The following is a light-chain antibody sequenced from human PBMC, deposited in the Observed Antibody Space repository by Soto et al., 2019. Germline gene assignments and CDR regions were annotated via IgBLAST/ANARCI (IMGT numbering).Light chain of an antibody. J-gene: IGLJ1*01. CDR1: SIDVGGYNY. CDR3: SSYTSSSTL. CDR2: AVT. V-gene: IGLV2-14*01. Sequence: QSALTQPASVSGSPGQSITISCTGTSIDVGGYNYVSWYQQHPGKAPKLMIYAVTDRPSGVSSRFSGSKSGNTASLTISGLQAEDEADYYCSSYTSSSTLFGTGTKLTVL.